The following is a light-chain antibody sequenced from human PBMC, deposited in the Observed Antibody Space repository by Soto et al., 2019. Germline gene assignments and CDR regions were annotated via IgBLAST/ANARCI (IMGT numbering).Light chain of an antibody. CDR3: QSSERGLSGYV. CDR2: GNS. Sequence: QSVLTQPPSVSGAPGKRVTISCIGSSSNIGADHDVHWYQQLPGAAPKLLIYGNSNRPSGVPDRFSGSKSGTSASLAIIGLKAEDEADCYCQSSERGLSGYVFGTGTKLTVL. CDR1: SSNIGADHD. J-gene: IGLJ1*01. V-gene: IGLV1-40*01.